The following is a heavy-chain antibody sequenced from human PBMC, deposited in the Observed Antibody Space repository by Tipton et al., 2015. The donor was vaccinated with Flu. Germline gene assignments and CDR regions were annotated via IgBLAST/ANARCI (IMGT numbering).Heavy chain of an antibody. CDR1: GDSISTTIYY. CDR3: ARDLWTARRAYYYYGVDV. D-gene: IGHD1-1*01. J-gene: IGHJ6*02. CDR2: IYYSGTT. Sequence: TLSLTCTVSGDSISTTIYYWGWVRQPPGKGLEWIVSIYYSGTTYYNPSLKSRVTISVDSSKNEFSLTLASLTAADTAVYYCARDLWTARRAYYYYGVDVWGQEATVTVSS. V-gene: IGHV4-39*07.